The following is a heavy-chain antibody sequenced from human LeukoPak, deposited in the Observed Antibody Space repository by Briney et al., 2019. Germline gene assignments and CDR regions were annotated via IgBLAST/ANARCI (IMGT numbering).Heavy chain of an antibody. V-gene: IGHV4-38-2*02. Sequence: SETLSLTCTVSGYSISSGYYWGWIRQPPGKGLEWIGSIYHSGSTNYNPSLKSRVTISVDTSKNQFSLKLSSVTAADTAVYYCARLGAFGELPEDYWGQGTLVTVSS. J-gene: IGHJ4*02. D-gene: IGHD3-10*01. CDR2: IYHSGST. CDR3: ARLGAFGELPEDY. CDR1: GYSISSGYY.